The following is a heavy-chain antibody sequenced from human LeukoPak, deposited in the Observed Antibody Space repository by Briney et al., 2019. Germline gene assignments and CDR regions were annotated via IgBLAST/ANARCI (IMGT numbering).Heavy chain of an antibody. CDR1: GFTFSSYA. CDR2: ISYDGSNK. J-gene: IGHJ3*02. Sequence: GGSLRLSCAASGFTFSSYAMHWVRQAPGKGLEWVAVISYDGSNKYYADSVKGRFTISRDNSKNTLYLQMNSLRAEDTAVYYCAKDLPHYSSGWYGSFDIWGQGTMVTVSS. D-gene: IGHD6-19*01. V-gene: IGHV3-30*04. CDR3: AKDLPHYSSGWYGSFDI.